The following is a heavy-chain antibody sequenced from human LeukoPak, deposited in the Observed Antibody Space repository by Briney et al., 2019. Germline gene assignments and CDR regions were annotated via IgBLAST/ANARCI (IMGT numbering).Heavy chain of an antibody. V-gene: IGHV3-23*01. CDR2: ISDTGGST. CDR1: GFTFSVYA. D-gene: IGHD2/OR15-2a*01. Sequence: PGGSLRLSCATSGFTFSVYAMTWVRQAPGKGLEWVSSISDTGGSTYYADSVKGRFNISRGNSKHTLYLLMYELSAEDTAVYYCAKSHSLEYRGYFDYWGQGTLVTVSS. CDR3: AKSHSLEYRGYFDY. J-gene: IGHJ4*02.